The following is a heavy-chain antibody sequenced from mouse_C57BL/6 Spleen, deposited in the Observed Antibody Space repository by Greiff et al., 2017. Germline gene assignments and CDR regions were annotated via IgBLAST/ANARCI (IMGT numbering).Heavy chain of an antibody. CDR3: ARNYPFDY. J-gene: IGHJ2*01. Sequence: QVQLQQSGPELVKPGASVKISCKASGYAFSSSWMNWVKQRPGKGLEWIGRIYPGDGDTNYNGKFKGKATLTADKSSSTAYMQLSSLTSEDSAVYFCARNYPFDYWGQGTTLTVSS. V-gene: IGHV1-82*01. CDR2: IYPGDGDT. CDR1: GYAFSSSW. D-gene: IGHD2-1*01.